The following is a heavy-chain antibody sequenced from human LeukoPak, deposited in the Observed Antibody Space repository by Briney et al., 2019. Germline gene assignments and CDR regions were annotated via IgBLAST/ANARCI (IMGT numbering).Heavy chain of an antibody. CDR1: GFTFDDYT. Sequence: GGSLRLSWEASGFTFDDYTMHWVRQAPGKGLEWVSLISWDVNSTYYADSVKGRFTIPRDNSKNSLYLQMNSLRTDDTALYYCAGDISSGYEVLPDYWGQGTLVTVSS. D-gene: IGHD5-12*01. CDR3: AGDISSGYEVLPDY. V-gene: IGHV3-43*01. J-gene: IGHJ4*02. CDR2: ISWDVNST.